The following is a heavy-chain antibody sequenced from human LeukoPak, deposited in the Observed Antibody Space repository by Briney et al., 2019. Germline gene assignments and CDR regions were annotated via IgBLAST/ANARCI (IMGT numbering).Heavy chain of an antibody. CDR2: ISYDGSNT. V-gene: IGHV3-30*18. Sequence: GGSLRLSCAPSGFTFSSYEMNWVRQPPGKGLEWVAVISYDGSNTYYADSVKGRFTISRDNSKNMLYLQMNSLRAEDTAVYYCAKPYYYGSRSYMDYWGQGTLVTVSS. CDR3: AKPYYYGSRSYMDY. J-gene: IGHJ4*02. D-gene: IGHD3-10*01. CDR1: GFTFSSYE.